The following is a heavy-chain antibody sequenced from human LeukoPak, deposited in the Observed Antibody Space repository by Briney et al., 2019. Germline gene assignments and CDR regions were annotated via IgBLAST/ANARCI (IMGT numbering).Heavy chain of an antibody. J-gene: IGHJ4*02. D-gene: IGHD2-2*01. CDR1: GYTFSNFG. CDR2: ISGNNDNP. CDR3: ARDGTSTDDY. Sequence: GASVKVSCKASGYTFSNFGINCVRQAPGQGLEWIAWISGNNDNPNYGQKFQGRFTVTTDSSTSTAYMELRNLRSDDTAVYYCARDGTSTDDYWGQGTLVTVSS. V-gene: IGHV1-18*01.